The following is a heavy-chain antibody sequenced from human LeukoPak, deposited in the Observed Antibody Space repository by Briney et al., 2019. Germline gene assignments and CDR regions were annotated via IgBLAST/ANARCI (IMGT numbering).Heavy chain of an antibody. Sequence: GGSLRLSCVASGFTFSDYWMSWVRQAPGKGLEWVANIKEDGSENYYVDSVRGRFTISRDNAKNSLYLQMNSLRAEDTAMYYCARAYAGGIFDSWGQGTLVTVSS. J-gene: IGHJ4*02. CDR1: GFTFSDYW. CDR2: IKEDGSEN. D-gene: IGHD3-16*01. V-gene: IGHV3-7*04. CDR3: ARAYAGGIFDS.